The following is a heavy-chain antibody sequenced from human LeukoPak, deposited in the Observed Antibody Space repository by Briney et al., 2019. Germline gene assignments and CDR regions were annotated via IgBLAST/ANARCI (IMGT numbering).Heavy chain of an antibody. Sequence: ASVKVSCKASGYTFSGYYMHWVRQAPGQGLEWMGWTNPNSGGTNYAQKFQGRVTMTRDTSISSAYMELSRLTSDDTAVYFCARSYDSSGYFPNWGQGTLVTVSS. CDR1: GYTFSGYY. V-gene: IGHV1-2*02. J-gene: IGHJ4*02. D-gene: IGHD3-22*01. CDR2: TNPNSGGT. CDR3: ARSYDSSGYFPN.